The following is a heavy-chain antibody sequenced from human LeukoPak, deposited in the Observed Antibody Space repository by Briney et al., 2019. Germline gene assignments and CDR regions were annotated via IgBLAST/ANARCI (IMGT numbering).Heavy chain of an antibody. CDR1: GFTFSSYG. D-gene: IGHD6-6*01. Sequence: PGGSLRLSCAASGFTFSSYGMHWVRQAPGKGLEWVAFIRYDGSDKYYADSVKGRFTISRDNSKNTLYLQMNSLRAEDTAVYYCAKDRQLSRSSTYYYYMDVWGKGTTVTVSS. V-gene: IGHV3-30*02. CDR2: IRYDGSDK. J-gene: IGHJ6*03. CDR3: AKDRQLSRSSTYYYYMDV.